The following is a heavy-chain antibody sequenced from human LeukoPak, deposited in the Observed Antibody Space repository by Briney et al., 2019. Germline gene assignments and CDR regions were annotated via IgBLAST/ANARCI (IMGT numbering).Heavy chain of an antibody. Sequence: SETLSLTCTVSGGSISSSTYYWGWIRQPPGKGLEWIGSIYYSGSTYYNPSLKSRITISVDTSKNQFSLKLSSVTAADTAVYYCARAHIAAAGTEFDYWGQGTLVTVSS. CDR2: IYYSGST. J-gene: IGHJ4*02. V-gene: IGHV4-39*07. CDR1: GGSISSSTYY. D-gene: IGHD6-13*01. CDR3: ARAHIAAAGTEFDY.